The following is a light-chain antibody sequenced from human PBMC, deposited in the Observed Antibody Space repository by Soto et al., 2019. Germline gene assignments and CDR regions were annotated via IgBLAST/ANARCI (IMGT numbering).Light chain of an antibody. J-gene: IGKJ1*01. CDR1: QNIRGNE. Sequence: EVVLTQSTGALSLSPGEGVTLSCRASQNIRGNELAWYRQKRGQAPRLLIYGGSSRAEGIPDRFSGSGTGTNFTNTISRLEPEDSAVYYCQYCGTSHPWTFGQVMSLEIK. CDR3: QYCGTSHPWT. CDR2: GGS. V-gene: IGKV3-20*01.